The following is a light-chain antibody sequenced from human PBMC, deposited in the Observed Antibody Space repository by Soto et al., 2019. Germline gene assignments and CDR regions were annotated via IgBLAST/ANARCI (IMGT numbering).Light chain of an antibody. V-gene: IGKV3-20*01. J-gene: IGKJ1*01. CDR2: GVS. Sequence: EIVLTQSPGTLSLSPGERATLSCRASQSPSYNNLAWFQQKAGQAPRLLIHGVSNRATGIPDRFIGSGSETDFTLTITKVAPEDSAVYYCHHYLSSLWTFGQGTKVEIK. CDR1: QSPSYNN. CDR3: HHYLSSLWT.